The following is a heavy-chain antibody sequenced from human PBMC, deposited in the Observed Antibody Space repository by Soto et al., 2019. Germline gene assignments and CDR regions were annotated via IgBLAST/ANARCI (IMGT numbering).Heavy chain of an antibody. CDR2: ISYSGTT. Sequence: SETLSLTCTVTGDSISSSNNYWSWIRQPPGEGLEWIGFISYSGTTSYSPSLKSRLAISLDTSKNQFSLSLTSVTAADTAVYYCARGRGYSYGLDPWGQGTLVTVS. V-gene: IGHV4-30-4*01. J-gene: IGHJ5*02. D-gene: IGHD5-12*01. CDR1: GDSISSSNNY. CDR3: ARGRGYSYGLDP.